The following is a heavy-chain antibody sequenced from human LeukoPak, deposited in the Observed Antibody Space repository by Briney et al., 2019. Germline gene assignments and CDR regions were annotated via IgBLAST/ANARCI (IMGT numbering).Heavy chain of an antibody. Sequence: ASVKVSCKTSVYTFTSYGISRVRQAPEQGLEWMGWISTSNGNTNYSQKLQGRVTITTDTSTSTAYMELRSLRSDDTAVYYCARDFIAVAGRNDYWGQGTLVTVSS. CDR3: ARDFIAVAGRNDY. CDR2: ISTSNGNT. V-gene: IGHV1-18*01. CDR1: VYTFTSYG. J-gene: IGHJ4*02. D-gene: IGHD6-19*01.